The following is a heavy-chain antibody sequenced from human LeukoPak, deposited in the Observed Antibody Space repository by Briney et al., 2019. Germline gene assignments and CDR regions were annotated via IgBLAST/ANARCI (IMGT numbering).Heavy chain of an antibody. D-gene: IGHD6-19*01. Sequence: PSETLSLTGTVSGFSITSGYYWGWLRQPPGKGLEWIGSIYHIGSTYYSPSLKSRVSISVDTSKNQFSLKLSSVTAADTAVYYCANPPILAVADYFGSWGQGMLVTVSS. CDR3: ANPPILAVADYFGS. CDR1: GFSITSGYY. CDR2: IYHIGST. V-gene: IGHV4-38-2*02. J-gene: IGHJ4*02.